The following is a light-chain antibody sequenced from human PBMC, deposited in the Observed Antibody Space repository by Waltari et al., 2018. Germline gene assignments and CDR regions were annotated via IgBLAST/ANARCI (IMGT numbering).Light chain of an antibody. CDR3: QHYLRLPVT. CDR2: GAS. CDR1: QSVSRA. V-gene: IGKV3-20*01. J-gene: IGKJ1*01. Sequence: EIVLTQSPGTLSLSPGERATPSCMASQSVSRALAWYQQKPGQAPRLLIYGASTRATGIPDRFSGSGSGTDFSLTISRLEPDDFAVYYCQHYLRLPVTFGQGTTVEI.